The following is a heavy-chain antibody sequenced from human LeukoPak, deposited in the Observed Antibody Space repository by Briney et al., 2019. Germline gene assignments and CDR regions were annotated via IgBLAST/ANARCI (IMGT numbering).Heavy chain of an antibody. CDR2: IIPIFGTA. Sequence: SVKVSCKASGYTFTGYYMHWVRQAPGQGLEWMGGIIPIFGTANYAQKFQGRVTITADESTSTAYMELSSLRSEDTAVYYCARSGGSQHASHYYYYYMDVWGKGTTVTVSS. CDR1: GYTFTGYY. CDR3: ARSGGSQHASHYYYYYMDV. D-gene: IGHD2-15*01. J-gene: IGHJ6*03. V-gene: IGHV1-69*13.